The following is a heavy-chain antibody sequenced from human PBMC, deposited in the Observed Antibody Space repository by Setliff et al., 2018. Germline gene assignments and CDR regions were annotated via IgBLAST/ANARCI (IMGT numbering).Heavy chain of an antibody. CDR1: GESFSGHY. Sequence: SETLSLTCAVYGESFSGHYWSWIRQPPGKGLEWVGEINHSGSTNYNPSLKSQVTISVDTSKNQFSLKLSSVAAADTAVYYCARGFDVCGGGACYTDGPYYFDYWGLGTLVT. J-gene: IGHJ4*02. D-gene: IGHD2-21*02. CDR2: INHSGST. CDR3: ARGFDVCGGGACYTDGPYYFDY. V-gene: IGHV4-34*01.